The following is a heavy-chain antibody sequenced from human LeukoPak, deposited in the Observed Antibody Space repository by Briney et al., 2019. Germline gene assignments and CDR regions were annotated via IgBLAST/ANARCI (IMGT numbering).Heavy chain of an antibody. CDR2: IYSGGST. CDR1: GFTVSSNY. Sequence: GGSLRLSCAASGFTVSSNYMSWVRQAPGKGLEGVPGIYSGGSTYYADSVKGRFTISRDNSKNTLYLQMNSLRAEDTAVYYCASNIAAAGTGDYFDYWGQGTLVTVSS. D-gene: IGHD6-13*01. CDR3: ASNIAAAGTGDYFDY. J-gene: IGHJ4*02. V-gene: IGHV3-53*01.